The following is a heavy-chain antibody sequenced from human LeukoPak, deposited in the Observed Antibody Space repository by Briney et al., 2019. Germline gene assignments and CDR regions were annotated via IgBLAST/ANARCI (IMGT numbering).Heavy chain of an antibody. Sequence: HRGGSLRLSCAASGFTFSSYGMHWVRQAPGKGLEWVALIWYDGSNKYYADSVKGRLTISRDNSKNTLYLQMNSLRAEDTAVYYCAREGPRGNSQFDYWGQGTLVTVSS. V-gene: IGHV3-33*01. CDR1: GFTFSSYG. CDR3: AREGPRGNSQFDY. D-gene: IGHD2/OR15-2a*01. CDR2: IWYDGSNK. J-gene: IGHJ4*02.